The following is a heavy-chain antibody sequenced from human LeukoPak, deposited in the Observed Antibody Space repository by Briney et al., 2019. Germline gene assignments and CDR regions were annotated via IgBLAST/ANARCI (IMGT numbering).Heavy chain of an antibody. CDR1: GGSFSGYY. Sequence: SETLSLTCAVYGGSFSGYYWSWIRQPPGKGLEWIGQINHSGSTNYNPSLKSRVTISVDTSKNQFSLKLSSVTAADTAVYYCARGARTPSGYGSRTAGRANWFDPWGQGTLVTVSS. J-gene: IGHJ5*02. V-gene: IGHV4-34*01. D-gene: IGHD5-12*01. CDR3: ARGARTPSGYGSRTAGRANWFDP. CDR2: INHSGST.